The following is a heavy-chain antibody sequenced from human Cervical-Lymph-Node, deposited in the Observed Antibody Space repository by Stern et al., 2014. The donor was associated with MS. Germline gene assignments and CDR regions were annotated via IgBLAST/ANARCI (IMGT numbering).Heavy chain of an antibody. CDR1: GYTFISYS. J-gene: IGHJ4*02. CDR2: IYTGNGNT. V-gene: IGHV1-3*04. Sequence: VQLLESGAELKKPGASVKLSCKASGYTFISYSMHWVRQAPGQGLEWMGWIYTGNGNTKYSQKFQDRVTITSDTSASSVYMEVSSLTSEDMAVYYCARGLLDSSGWFYFDYWGQGALVTVSS. D-gene: IGHD6-19*01. CDR3: ARGLLDSSGWFYFDY.